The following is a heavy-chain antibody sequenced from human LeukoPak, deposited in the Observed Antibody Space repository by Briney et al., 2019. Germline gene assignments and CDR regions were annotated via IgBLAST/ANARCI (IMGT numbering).Heavy chain of an antibody. V-gene: IGHV3-48*02. Sequence: GGSLRLSCAASGFTFSSFSMNWVRQAPGKGLEWVSYISSGSSTIYYADSVKGRFTISRDNAKNSLYLQVNSLRDEDTAVYYCARAGGLLWFGEVLESSDAFHIWGQGTMVTVSS. CDR3: ARAGGLLWFGEVLESSDAFHI. D-gene: IGHD3-10*01. CDR2: ISSGSSTI. CDR1: GFTFSSFS. J-gene: IGHJ3*02.